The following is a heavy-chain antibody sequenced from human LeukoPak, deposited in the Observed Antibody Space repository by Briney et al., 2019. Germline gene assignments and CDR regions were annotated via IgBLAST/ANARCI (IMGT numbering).Heavy chain of an antibody. CDR3: ARGLGISKSFDY. Sequence: PSETLSLTCTVSGGSISNYYWSWIWQPPGKGLEWIGYIHYSGSTNYNPSLKSRVTISIDTSKNQFSLKLSSVTAADTAVYYCARGLGISKSFDYWGQGTLVTVSS. CDR2: IHYSGST. CDR1: GGSISNYY. J-gene: IGHJ4*02. D-gene: IGHD2-15*01. V-gene: IGHV4-59*01.